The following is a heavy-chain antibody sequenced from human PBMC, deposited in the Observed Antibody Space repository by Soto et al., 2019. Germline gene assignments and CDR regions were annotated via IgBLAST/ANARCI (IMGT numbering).Heavy chain of an antibody. CDR1: GFMFSSAW. D-gene: IGHD1-1*01. J-gene: IGHJ4*02. Sequence: ESGGDLVEPGGSLRLSCVTSGFMFSSAWMSWVRQAPGKGLEWVGRIKSKTDGGARDYAAPVNVRFSISRDDSKSTLYLQMNSLRAEDTALYYCVEGWNDFWGQGTLVTVSS. CDR3: VEGWNDF. V-gene: IGHV3-15*01. CDR2: IKSKTDGGAR.